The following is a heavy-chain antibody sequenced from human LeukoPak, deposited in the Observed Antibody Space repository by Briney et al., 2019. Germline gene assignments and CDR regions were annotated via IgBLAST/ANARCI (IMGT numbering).Heavy chain of an antibody. D-gene: IGHD3-9*01. Sequence: GGSLRLSCAASGFTFSSYGMHWVRQAPGKGLEWVAVIWYDGSNKYYADSVKGRFTISRDNSKNTLYLQMNSLRAEDTAVYYCATQLRYFDWLPLGYWGQGTPVTVSS. CDR3: ATQLRYFDWLPLGY. CDR2: IWYDGSNK. CDR1: GFTFSSYG. J-gene: IGHJ4*02. V-gene: IGHV3-33*01.